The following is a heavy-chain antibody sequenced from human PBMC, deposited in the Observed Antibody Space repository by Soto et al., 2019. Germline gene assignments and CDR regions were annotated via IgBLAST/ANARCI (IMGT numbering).Heavy chain of an antibody. J-gene: IGHJ3*02. CDR1: GGSIGSGGYS. CDR3: ARATVTHSFLGSFDI. V-gene: IGHV4-30-2*01. D-gene: IGHD4-17*01. CDR2: IYHSGST. Sequence: SETLSLTCAVSGGSIGSGGYSWSWIRQPPGKGLEWIGYIYHSGSTYYNPSLKSRVTISVDRSKNQFSLKLSSVTAADTAVYYYARATVTHSFLGSFDIWGQGTMVTVSS.